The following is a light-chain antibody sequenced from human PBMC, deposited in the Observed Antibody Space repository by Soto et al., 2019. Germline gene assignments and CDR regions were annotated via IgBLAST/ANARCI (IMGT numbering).Light chain of an antibody. J-gene: IGKJ4*01. Sequence: EIVLTQSPATLFFSPGERATLSCRASQRVSSYLAWYQQKPGQAPRLLIYDASNRATGIPARFSGSGYGTDFTLTISSLEPEDFAVYYCQQRSNWLTFGGGTKVEIK. V-gene: IGKV3-11*01. CDR3: QQRSNWLT. CDR2: DAS. CDR1: QRVSSY.